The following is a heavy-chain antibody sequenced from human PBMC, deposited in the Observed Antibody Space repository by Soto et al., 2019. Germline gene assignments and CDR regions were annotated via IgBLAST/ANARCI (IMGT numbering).Heavy chain of an antibody. CDR3: AKHNPLDSSGWSVFDY. CDR1: GFTFSSYG. CDR2: ISYDGSNK. Sequence: GGSLRLSCAASGFTFSSYGMHWVRQAPGKGLEWVAVISYDGSNKYYADSVKGRFTISRDNSKNTLYLQMNSLRAEDTAVYYCAKHNPLDSSGWSVFDYWGQGTLVTVSS. J-gene: IGHJ4*02. D-gene: IGHD6-19*01. V-gene: IGHV3-30*18.